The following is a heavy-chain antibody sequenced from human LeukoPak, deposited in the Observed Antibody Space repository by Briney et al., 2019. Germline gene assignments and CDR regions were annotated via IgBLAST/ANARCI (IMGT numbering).Heavy chain of an antibody. Sequence: ASVKVSCKASGYTFTGYYMHWVRQAPGQELEWMGWINPNSGGTNYAQKFQGRVTMTRDTYISTAYMELSRLRSDDTAVYYCARDRGLRAYYFDYWGQGTLVTVSS. J-gene: IGHJ4*02. CDR1: GYTFTGYY. CDR2: INPNSGGT. D-gene: IGHD3-10*01. CDR3: ARDRGLRAYYFDY. V-gene: IGHV1-2*02.